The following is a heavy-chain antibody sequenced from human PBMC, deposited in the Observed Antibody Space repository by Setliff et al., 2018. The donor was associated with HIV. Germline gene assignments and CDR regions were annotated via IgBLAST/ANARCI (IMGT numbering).Heavy chain of an antibody. J-gene: IGHJ3*02. D-gene: IGHD6-6*01. V-gene: IGHV1-8*03. CDR1: EYTFTSYN. CDR2: MNPNSGNT. CDR3: ARETERWYSSSSGRAFDI. Sequence: ASVKVSCKASEYTFTSYNINWVRQATGQGLEWMGWMNPNSGNTGYAQKFQGRVTITRNTFISTAYTELSSLRSEDTAVYYCARETERWYSSSSGRAFDIWGQGTVVTVSS.